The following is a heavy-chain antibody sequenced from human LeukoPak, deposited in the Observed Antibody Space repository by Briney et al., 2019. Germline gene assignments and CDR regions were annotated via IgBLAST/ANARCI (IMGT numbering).Heavy chain of an antibody. Sequence: GESLKISCQGSGYSFTSYWIGWVRQMPGKGLEWMGIIYPGDSDTRYSPSFQGQVTISADKSISTAYLQWSSLKASDTAMYYCARGSAGYFFGVVTAEYYFDYWGQGTLVTVSS. CDR1: GYSFTSYW. CDR2: IYPGDSDT. CDR3: ARGSAGYFFGVVTAEYYFDY. J-gene: IGHJ4*02. V-gene: IGHV5-51*01. D-gene: IGHD3-3*01.